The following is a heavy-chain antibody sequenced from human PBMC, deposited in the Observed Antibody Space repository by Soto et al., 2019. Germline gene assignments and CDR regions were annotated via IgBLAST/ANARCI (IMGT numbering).Heavy chain of an antibody. CDR3: ARGRGVVVVAANPALRENWFDP. D-gene: IGHD2-15*01. CDR1: GGSISSGGYS. Sequence: SETLSFTCTVSGGSISSGGYSWSWIRQPPGKGLEWIGYIYHSGSTYYNPSLKSRVTISVDRSKNQFSLKLSSVTAADTAVYYCARGRGVVVVAANPALRENWFDPWGQGTLVTVSS. CDR2: IYHSGST. V-gene: IGHV4-30-2*01. J-gene: IGHJ5*02.